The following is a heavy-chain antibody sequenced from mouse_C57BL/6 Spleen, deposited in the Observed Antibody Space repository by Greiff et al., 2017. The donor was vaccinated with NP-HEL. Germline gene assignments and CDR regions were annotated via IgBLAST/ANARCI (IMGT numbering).Heavy chain of an antibody. CDR1: GYTFTSYW. CDR3: ARGTTIVALAY. D-gene: IGHD1-1*01. Sequence: VQLQQSGTELVKPGASVKLSCKASGYTFTSYWMHWVKQRPGQGLEWIGNINPSNGGTNYNEKFKSKATLTVDNSSSRAYMQHSNLASEDSTVYYCARGTTIVALAYWGQGTLVTVSA. CDR2: INPSNGGT. V-gene: IGHV1-53*01. J-gene: IGHJ3*01.